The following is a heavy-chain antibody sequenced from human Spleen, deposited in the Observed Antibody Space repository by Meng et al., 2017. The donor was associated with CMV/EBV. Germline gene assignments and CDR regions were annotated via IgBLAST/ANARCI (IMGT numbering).Heavy chain of an antibody. D-gene: IGHD3-22*01. CDR2: ICPSNAKT. V-gene: IGHV1-18*01. J-gene: IGHJ4*02. Sequence: YTFSCYGINLLRPAPGQGLGWMGWICPSNAKTTYSQKLQGTVTMTTDTSTSTGYMELRTLRSDDTALYYCARTGSYYDTSGYSPSDSWGQGTLVTVSS. CDR1: YTFSCYG. CDR3: ARTGSYYDTSGYSPSDS.